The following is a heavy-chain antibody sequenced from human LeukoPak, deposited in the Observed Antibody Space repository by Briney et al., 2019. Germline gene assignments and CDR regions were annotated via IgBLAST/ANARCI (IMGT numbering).Heavy chain of an antibody. Sequence: SETLSLTCTVSAGSVSSVSHYCSWIRQPPGKGLEWIGYIYYSGSTNYNPSLKSRVTISVDTSRNQFSLQLSSVTAADTAEYYCARASIAARPNAFDIWGQGTMVTVSS. D-gene: IGHD6-6*01. CDR3: ARASIAARPNAFDI. CDR1: AGSVSSVSHY. CDR2: IYYSGST. J-gene: IGHJ3*02. V-gene: IGHV4-61*01.